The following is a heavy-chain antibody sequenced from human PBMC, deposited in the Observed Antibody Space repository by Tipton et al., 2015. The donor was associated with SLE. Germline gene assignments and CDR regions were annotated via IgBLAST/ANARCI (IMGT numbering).Heavy chain of an antibody. V-gene: IGHV4-34*01. Sequence: TLSLTCAVYGGSFSGYDWSWIRQPPGKGLEWIWEINNSGSTNYNPSLKSRVTISVDTSKNQFSLKLSSVTAADTAVYYCARGPHYSSPGDYDYMDVWGKGTTVTVSS. CDR3: ARGPHYSSPGDYDYMDV. CDR1: GGSFSGYD. D-gene: IGHD6-19*01. J-gene: IGHJ6*03. CDR2: INNSGST.